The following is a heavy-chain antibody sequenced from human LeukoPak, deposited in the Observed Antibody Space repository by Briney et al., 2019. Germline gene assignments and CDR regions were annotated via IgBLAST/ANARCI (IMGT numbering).Heavy chain of an antibody. Sequence: PGGSLRLSCAASGFTFDDYAMHWVRHAPGKGLEWVSGISWNSGSIGYADSVKGRFTISRDNAKNSLYLQMNSLRAEDTALYYCAKESSGWSYYFDYWGQGTLVTVSS. D-gene: IGHD6-19*01. CDR1: GFTFDDYA. J-gene: IGHJ4*02. CDR2: ISWNSGSI. CDR3: AKESSGWSYYFDY. V-gene: IGHV3-9*01.